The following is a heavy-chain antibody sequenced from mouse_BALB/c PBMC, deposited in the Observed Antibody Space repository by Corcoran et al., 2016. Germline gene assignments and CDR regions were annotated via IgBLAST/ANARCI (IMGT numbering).Heavy chain of an antibody. CDR1: GYTFTDYY. Sequence: EVQLQQSGPELVKPGASVKMSCKASGYTFTDYYMDWVKQSHGESFEWIGRVNPYNGGTSYNQKFKGKATLTVDKSSSTAYMELNSLTSEDSAVYYCSRRSHGVFDYWGQGTTLAVSS. J-gene: IGHJ2*01. CDR2: VNPYNGGT. CDR3: SRRSHGVFDY. D-gene: IGHD6-1*01. V-gene: IGHV1-19*01.